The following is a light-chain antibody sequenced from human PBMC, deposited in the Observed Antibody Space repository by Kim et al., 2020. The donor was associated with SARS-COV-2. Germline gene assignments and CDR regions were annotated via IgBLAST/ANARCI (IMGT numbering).Light chain of an antibody. CDR1: KLGDKY. CDR2: QDS. J-gene: IGLJ2*01. CDR3: QAWDSSLAVV. V-gene: IGLV3-1*01. Sequence: SYELTQPPSVSVSPGKTASITCSGDKLGDKYACWYQQKPGQSPVLVIYQDSKRPSGIPERFSGSNSGNTATLTISGTQAMDEADYYCQAWDSSLAVVFVG.